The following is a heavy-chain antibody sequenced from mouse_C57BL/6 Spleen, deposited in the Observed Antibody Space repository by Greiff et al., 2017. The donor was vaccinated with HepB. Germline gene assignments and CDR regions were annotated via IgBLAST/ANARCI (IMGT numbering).Heavy chain of an antibody. CDR3: ARYTAYYFDY. V-gene: IGHV7-3*01. CDR2: IRNKANGYTT. J-gene: IGHJ2*01. Sequence: EVKLVESGGGLVQPGGSLSLSCAASGFTFTDYYMSWVRQPPGKALEWLGFIRNKANGYTTEYSASVKGQFTISRDNSQSILYLQMNALRAEDSATYYCARYTAYYFDYWGQGTTLTVSS. CDR1: GFTFTDYY.